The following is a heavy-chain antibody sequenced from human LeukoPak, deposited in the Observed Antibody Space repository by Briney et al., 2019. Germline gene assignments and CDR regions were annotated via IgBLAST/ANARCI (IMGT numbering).Heavy chain of an antibody. CDR1: GYTFTSYD. Sequence: GASVKVSCKASGYTFTSYDINWVRQATGQGLEWMGWMNPNSGNTGYAQKFQGRVIMTRDMSTSTVYTELSSLRSEDTAVYFCARYGHSPFFDYWGQGTLVIVSS. CDR3: ARYGHSPFFDY. J-gene: IGHJ4*02. D-gene: IGHD4-17*01. V-gene: IGHV1-8*01. CDR2: MNPNSGNT.